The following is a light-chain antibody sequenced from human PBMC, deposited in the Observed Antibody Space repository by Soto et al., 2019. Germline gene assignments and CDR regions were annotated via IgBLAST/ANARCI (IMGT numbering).Light chain of an antibody. CDR2: GAS. CDR1: QSVSST. Sequence: EMVRTKPQAPLPVSPGERATLSSRASQSVSSTLAWYQQKPGQAPSLLIYGASTRATGIPARFSGSGSGTEFTLTISSLQSEDFAVYYCQQYNNWPPRTFGQGTKVEIK. J-gene: IGKJ1*01. V-gene: IGKV3-15*01. CDR3: QQYNNWPPRT.